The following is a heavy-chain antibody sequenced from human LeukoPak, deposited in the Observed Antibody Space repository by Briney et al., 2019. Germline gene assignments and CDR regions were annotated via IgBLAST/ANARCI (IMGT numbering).Heavy chain of an antibody. V-gene: IGHV3-23*01. CDR3: ARDTSDSSAN. CDR1: GFTFDTYG. J-gene: IGHJ4*02. Sequence: GGSLRLSCAASGFTFDTYGVSWVRQAPGKGLEWVSGISDSGFTTYYADSVKGRFTISRDSSKNTLYLQMNSLRAEDTAVYYCARDTSDSSANWGQGTLVTVSS. D-gene: IGHD3-22*01. CDR2: ISDSGFTT.